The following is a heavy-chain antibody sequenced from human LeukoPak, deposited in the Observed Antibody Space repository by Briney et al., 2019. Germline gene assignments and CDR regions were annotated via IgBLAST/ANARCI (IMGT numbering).Heavy chain of an antibody. CDR3: ARETIQISGGTDY. J-gene: IGHJ4*02. CDR1: GFTVSSNY. CDR2: IKQDGSEQ. Sequence: GGSLRLSCAASGFTVSSNYMTWVRQAPGKGLEWVANIKQDGSEQYYVDPVKGRFTISRDNAKNSLYLQMNSLRADDTAVYYCARETIQISGGTDYWGQGTLVTVSS. D-gene: IGHD5-18*01. V-gene: IGHV3-7*01.